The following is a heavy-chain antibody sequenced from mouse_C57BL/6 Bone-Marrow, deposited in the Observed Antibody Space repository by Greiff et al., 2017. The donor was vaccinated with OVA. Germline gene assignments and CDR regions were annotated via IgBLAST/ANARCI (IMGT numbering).Heavy chain of an antibody. Sequence: QVQLQQPGAELVRPGTSVKLSCKASGYTFTSYWMHWVKQRPGQGLEWIGVIVPSDSYTNYNQKFKGKATLTVDTSSSTAYMQLSSLTSEDSAVYYCASEESYYDYDVVYYAMDYWGQGTSVTVSS. J-gene: IGHJ4*01. CDR1: GYTFTSYW. D-gene: IGHD2-4*01. V-gene: IGHV1-59*01. CDR2: IVPSDSYT. CDR3: ASEESYYDYDVVYYAMDY.